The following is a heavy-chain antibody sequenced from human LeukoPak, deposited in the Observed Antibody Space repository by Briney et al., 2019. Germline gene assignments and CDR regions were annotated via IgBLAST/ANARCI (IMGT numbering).Heavy chain of an antibody. D-gene: IGHD6-6*01. Sequence: ASVKVSCKASGYFFVLCGITWVRQAPGQGLEWLGWVTGYNGNTTYAQKFQGRVSLTADTSTNTAYMELRDLRPDDTAVYYCAREYFTSSHSTYYYFYMDVWGMGTTVTVSS. V-gene: IGHV1-18*01. J-gene: IGHJ6*03. CDR3: AREYFTSSHSTYYYFYMDV. CDR1: GYFFVLCG. CDR2: VTGYNGNT.